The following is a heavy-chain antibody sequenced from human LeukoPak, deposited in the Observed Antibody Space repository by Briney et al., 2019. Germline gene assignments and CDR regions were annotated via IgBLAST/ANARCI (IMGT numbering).Heavy chain of an antibody. V-gene: IGHV3-30*02. J-gene: IGHJ4*02. Sequence: GGSLRLSCAASGFRFSSYGMHWVRQAPGKGLDWVAYIRYDGINEYYADSVKGRFTISRDLSKNTLFLQMNSLRPEDTAVYYCSRGLYCSSTSCPTDYWGQGTLVTVSS. CDR3: SRGLYCSSTSCPTDY. CDR1: GFRFSSYG. CDR2: IRYDGINE. D-gene: IGHD2-2*01.